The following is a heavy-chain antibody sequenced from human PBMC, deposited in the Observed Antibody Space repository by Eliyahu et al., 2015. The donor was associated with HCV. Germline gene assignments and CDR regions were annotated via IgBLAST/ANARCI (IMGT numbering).Heavy chain of an antibody. CDR1: GXXXTTXY. V-gene: IGHV4-59*01. J-gene: IGHJ5*02. CDR2: IHYSGSX. Sequence: QVQLQESXPGLVKPSETLSLTCXVSGXXXTTXYWSWIRXPPGKGLEWIGYIHYSGSXNYNPSLKSRVTISVDTSKNQFSLNLTSVTAADTAMYYCASGGGGIAVTGTGGWFDPWGQGTLVTVSS. D-gene: IGHD6-19*01. CDR3: ASGGGGIAVTGTGGWFDP.